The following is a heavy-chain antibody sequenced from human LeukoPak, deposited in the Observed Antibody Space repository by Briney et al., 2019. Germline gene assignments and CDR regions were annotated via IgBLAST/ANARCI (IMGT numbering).Heavy chain of an antibody. V-gene: IGHV3-23*01. D-gene: IGHD3-22*01. CDR2: ISGSGGST. J-gene: IGHJ4*02. CDR1: GFTFSSYA. Sequence: GGSQRLSCAASGFTFSSYAMSWVRQAPGKGLEWVSAISGSGGSTYYADSVKGRFTISRDNSKNTLYLQMNSLRAEDTAVYYCAKDNTKSPITMIVVVIGFDYWGQGTLVTVSS. CDR3: AKDNTKSPITMIVVVIGFDY.